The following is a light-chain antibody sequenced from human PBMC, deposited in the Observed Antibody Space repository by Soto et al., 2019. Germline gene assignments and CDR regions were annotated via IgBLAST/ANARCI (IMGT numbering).Light chain of an antibody. CDR1: QSVQFNY. Sequence: EMVMTQSPAILSVSPGESATLSCRASQSVQFNYVAWYQQKPGQAPRLLIYGASSRATGIPDRFSGSGSGMDFTLTISSLAPEDFAVYYCQQSGDSQWTFGQGTKVDIK. CDR2: GAS. CDR3: QQSGDSQWT. V-gene: IGKV3-20*01. J-gene: IGKJ1*01.